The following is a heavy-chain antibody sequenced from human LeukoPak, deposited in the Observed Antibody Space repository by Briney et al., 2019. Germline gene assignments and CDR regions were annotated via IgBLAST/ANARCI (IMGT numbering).Heavy chain of an antibody. Sequence: SETLSLTCTVSGGSISSYYWSWIRQPPGKGLEWIGYIYYSGSTNYNPSLKSRVTISVDTSKNQFSLKLSSVTAADTAVYYCARGGIYGSGSFGPNDYWGQGTLVTVSS. CDR3: ARGGIYGSGSFGPNDY. V-gene: IGHV4-59*12. CDR1: GGSISSYY. J-gene: IGHJ4*02. D-gene: IGHD3-10*01. CDR2: IYYSGST.